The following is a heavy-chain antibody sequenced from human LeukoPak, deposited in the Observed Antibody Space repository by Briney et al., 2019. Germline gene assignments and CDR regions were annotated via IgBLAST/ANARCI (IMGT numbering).Heavy chain of an antibody. V-gene: IGHV3-48*03. J-gene: IGHJ4*02. CDR3: ARAVYDLPGQRLLPAGFDY. D-gene: IGHD6-25*01. CDR2: ICNIISTT. CDR1: GFSFGSFE. Sequence: GGSPRLSFAASGFSFGSFEKKRGRHAPGEGVAWVSYICNIISTTYYADSVKGRFTVSRDDAKNSLYLQMSSLGAEDTAVYYCARAVYDLPGQRLLPAGFDYWGQGTLVTVSS.